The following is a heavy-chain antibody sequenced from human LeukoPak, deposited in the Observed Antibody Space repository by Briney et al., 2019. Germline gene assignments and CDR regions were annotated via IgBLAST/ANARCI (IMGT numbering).Heavy chain of an antibody. CDR2: INPNSGGT. CDR1: GYTFTGYY. D-gene: IGHD5-18*01. V-gene: IGHV1-2*02. CDR3: TRQGRGYSYGSNWFDP. J-gene: IGHJ5*02. Sequence: ASVKVSCKASGYTFTGYYMHWVRQAPGQGLEWMGWINPNSGGTNYAQKFQGRVTMTRDTSISTAYMELSRLRSDDTAVYYCTRQGRGYSYGSNWFDPWGQGTLVTVSS.